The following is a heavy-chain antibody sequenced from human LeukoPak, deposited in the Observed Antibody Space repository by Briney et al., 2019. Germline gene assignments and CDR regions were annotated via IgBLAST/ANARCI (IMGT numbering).Heavy chain of an antibody. D-gene: IGHD2-21*02. J-gene: IGHJ3*02. CDR1: GFPFSSYA. CDR3: ARPGNTCGGDCVDPLDI. Sequence: GEPLRLSCSASGFPFSSYAMSGVRQPPRKGLEGVSSISSTGSYIYSADSMQGRLTISRDTAKNSVYLQMSSLTDDDTAIYYCARPGNTCGGDCVDPLDIWGQGTAVTVSS. CDR2: ISSTGSYI. V-gene: IGHV3-21*01.